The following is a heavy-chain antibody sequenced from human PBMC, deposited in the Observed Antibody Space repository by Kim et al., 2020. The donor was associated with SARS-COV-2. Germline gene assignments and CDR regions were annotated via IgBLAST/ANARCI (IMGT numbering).Heavy chain of an antibody. CDR3: ARRQSYGRSPFDY. V-gene: IGHV4-39*01. CDR2: IYYSGST. D-gene: IGHD2-21*01. Sequence: SETLSLTCTVSGGSISSSSYYWGWIRQPPGKGLEWIGSIYYSGSTYYNPSLKSRVTISVDTSKNQFSLKLSSVTAADTAVYYCARRQSYGRSPFDYWGQG. J-gene: IGHJ4*02. CDR1: GGSISSSSYY.